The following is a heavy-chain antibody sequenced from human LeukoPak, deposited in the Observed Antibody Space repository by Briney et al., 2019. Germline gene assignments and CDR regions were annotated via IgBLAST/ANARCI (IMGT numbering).Heavy chain of an antibody. CDR2: IYHSGST. D-gene: IGHD3/OR15-3a*01. J-gene: IGHJ4*02. CDR3: AREGPKDWFPLDY. CDR1: GGSISSSNW. Sequence: PSGTLPLTCAVSGGSISSSNWWSWVRQPPGKGLEWIGEIYHSGSTNYNPSLKSRVTISVDKSKNQFSLKLSSVTAADTAVYYCAREGPKDWFPLDYWGQGTLVTVSS. V-gene: IGHV4-4*02.